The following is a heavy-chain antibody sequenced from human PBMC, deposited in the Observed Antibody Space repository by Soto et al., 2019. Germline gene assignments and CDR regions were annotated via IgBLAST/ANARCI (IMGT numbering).Heavy chain of an antibody. V-gene: IGHV1-69*13. Sequence: EASVKVSCKASGGTFSSYAISWVRQAPGQGLEWMGGIIPIFGTANYAQKFQGRVTITADESTSTAYMELSSLRSEDTAVYYCARDVEMAYRTFDYWGQGTLVTVSS. CDR3: ARDVEMAYRTFDY. D-gene: IGHD3-16*01. CDR2: IIPIFGTA. CDR1: GGTFSSYA. J-gene: IGHJ4*02.